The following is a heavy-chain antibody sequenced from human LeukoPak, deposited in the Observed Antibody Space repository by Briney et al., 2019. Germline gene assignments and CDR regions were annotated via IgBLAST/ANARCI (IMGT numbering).Heavy chain of an antibody. CDR3: ARQYSYGSLHC. D-gene: IGHD2-15*01. CDR2: IYYSGSA. CDR1: GGSISSSSYY. Sequence: SQTLSLTCTVSGGSISSSSYYWGWIRQPPGNGLEWIGSIYYSGSAYYNPSLKSRVTISVDTSKNQFSLKLSSVTAADTAVYYCARQYSYGSLHCWGQGTLVTVSS. J-gene: IGHJ4*02. V-gene: IGHV4-39*01.